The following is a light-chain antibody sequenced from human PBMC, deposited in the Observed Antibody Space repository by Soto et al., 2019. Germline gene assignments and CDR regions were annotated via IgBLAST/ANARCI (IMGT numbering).Light chain of an antibody. Sequence: DIVMSQSPDSLAVSLGERATINCKSSQGLLYSFNNKKHLAWYQQKPGQPPKLLIYWASTRESGVPDRFSGSESGTDFTLTISSLQAEDGAVYYCQQYYTTPFTFGPGTKVDIK. CDR1: QGLLYSFNNKKH. J-gene: IGKJ3*01. CDR3: QQYYTTPFT. V-gene: IGKV4-1*01. CDR2: WAS.